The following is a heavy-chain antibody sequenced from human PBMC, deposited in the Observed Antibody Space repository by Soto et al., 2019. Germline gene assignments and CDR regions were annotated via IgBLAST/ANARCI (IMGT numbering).Heavy chain of an antibody. D-gene: IGHD3-9*01. V-gene: IGHV3-33*01. Sequence: GGSLRLSCAASGFTFSSYGMHWVRQAPGKGLEWVAVIWYDGSNKYYADSVKGRFTISRDNSKNTLYLQMNSLRAEDTAVYYCARDAAFEGRYFDWLLLAHYYYGMDIWGQGTTVTVS. CDR3: ARDAAFEGRYFDWLLLAHYYYGMDI. CDR1: GFTFSSYG. CDR2: IWYDGSNK. J-gene: IGHJ6*02.